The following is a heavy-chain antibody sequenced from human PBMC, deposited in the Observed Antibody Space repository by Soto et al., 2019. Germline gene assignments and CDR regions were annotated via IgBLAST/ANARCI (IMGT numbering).Heavy chain of an antibody. V-gene: IGHV1-69*13. D-gene: IGHD2-15*01. J-gene: IGHJ4*02. Sequence: SVKVSCKTSRDTFSTYGITWVRQAPGQGLEWMGRIIPVFGSGNYAQRLQGRLTITADESSSTVYMELTSLRSDDTALYYCARAFTPDCSGGSCSPDYWGQGTLVTVSS. CDR2: IIPVFGSG. CDR3: ARAFTPDCSGGSCSPDY. CDR1: RDTFSTYG.